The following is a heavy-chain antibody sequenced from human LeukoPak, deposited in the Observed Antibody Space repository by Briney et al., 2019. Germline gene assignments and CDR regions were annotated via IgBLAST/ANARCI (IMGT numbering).Heavy chain of an antibody. Sequence: EAGGSLRLSCAASGFTFSSYSMNWVRQAPGKGLEWVSSISSSSSYIYYADSVKGRFTISRDNAKNSLYLQMNGLRAEDTAVYYCAKDNGYYSYYGMDVWGQGTTVTVSS. CDR2: ISSSSSYI. CDR1: GFTFSSYS. J-gene: IGHJ6*02. D-gene: IGHD2-8*01. CDR3: AKDNGYYSYYGMDV. V-gene: IGHV3-21*04.